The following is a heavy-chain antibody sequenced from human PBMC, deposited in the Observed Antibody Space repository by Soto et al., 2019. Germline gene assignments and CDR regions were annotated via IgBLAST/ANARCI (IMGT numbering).Heavy chain of an antibody. CDR3: ARGEAYYYDSSGYIYAFDI. D-gene: IGHD3-22*01. Sequence: SETLSLTCTVSGGSISSYYWSWIRQPAGKGLEWIGRIYTSGSTNYNPSLKSRVTMSVDTSKSQFSLKLSSVTAADTAVYYCARGEAYYYDSSGYIYAFDIWGQGTMVTVSS. J-gene: IGHJ3*02. CDR2: IYTSGST. V-gene: IGHV4-4*07. CDR1: GGSISSYY.